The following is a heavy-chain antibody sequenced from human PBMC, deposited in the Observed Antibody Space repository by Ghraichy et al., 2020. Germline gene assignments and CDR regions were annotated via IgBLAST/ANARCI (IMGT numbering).Heavy chain of an antibody. Sequence: ETLSLTCTVSGGSISVYSWSWIRQPPGKGLEWIGYIFYSGSTNYNPSLESRVTISVDTSKNQFSLKLRSVTAADTAVYYCARTSYGGPNYYFDYWGQGTLVTVSS. J-gene: IGHJ4*02. D-gene: IGHD4/OR15-4a*01. V-gene: IGHV4-59*01. CDR1: GGSISVYS. CDR3: ARTSYGGPNYYFDY. CDR2: IFYSGST.